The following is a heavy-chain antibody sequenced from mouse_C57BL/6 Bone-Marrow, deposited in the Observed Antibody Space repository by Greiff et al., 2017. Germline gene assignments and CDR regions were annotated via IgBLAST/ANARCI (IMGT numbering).Heavy chain of an antibody. J-gene: IGHJ3*01. CDR1: GYTFTSYG. CDR2: IYPRSGNT. V-gene: IGHV1-81*01. CDR3: ARNKLRQAWFAY. D-gene: IGHD1-1*01. Sequence: VKLMESGAELARPGASVKLSCKASGYTFTSYGISWVKQRTGQGLEWIGEIYPRSGNTYYNEKFKGKATLTADKSSSTAYMELRSLTSEDSAVYFCARNKLRQAWFAYWGQGTLVTVSA.